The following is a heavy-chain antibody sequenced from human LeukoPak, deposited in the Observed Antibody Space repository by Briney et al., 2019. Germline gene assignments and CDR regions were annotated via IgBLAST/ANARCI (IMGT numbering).Heavy chain of an antibody. CDR2: IIPILGIA. J-gene: IGHJ6*02. CDR3: ARDSAYGMDV. V-gene: IGHV1-69*04. D-gene: IGHD1-26*01. Sequence: SVKVSCKASGGTFSSYAMSWVRQAPGQGLEWMGRIIPILGIANYAQKFQGRVTITADKSTSTAYMELSSLRSEDTAVYYCARDSAYGMDVWGQGTTVTVSS. CDR1: GGTFSSYA.